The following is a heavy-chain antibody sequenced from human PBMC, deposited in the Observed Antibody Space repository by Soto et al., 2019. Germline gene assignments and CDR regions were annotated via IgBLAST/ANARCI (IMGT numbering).Heavy chain of an antibody. D-gene: IGHD3-22*01. CDR3: ARDPPYFYSSREYLAVYSLY. V-gene: IGHV3-48*02. CDR1: GFTFSSYS. Sequence: TGGSLRLSCAASGFTFSSYSMNWVRQAPGKGLEWVSYISSSSSTIYYADSVKGRFTISRDNAKNSLYLQMNSLRDEDTAVYYCARDPPYFYSSREYLAVYSLYLGQGLLV. J-gene: IGHJ1*01. CDR2: ISSSSSTI.